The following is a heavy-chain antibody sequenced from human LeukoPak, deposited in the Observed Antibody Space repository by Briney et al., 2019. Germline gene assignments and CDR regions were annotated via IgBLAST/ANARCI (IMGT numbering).Heavy chain of an antibody. J-gene: IGHJ4*02. CDR1: GGSVSSGSYY. V-gene: IGHV4-61*01. Sequence: PSETLSLTCTVSGGSVSSGSYYWSWIRQPPGKGLEWIGYIYYSGSTNYNPSLKSRVTISVDTSKNQFSLKLSSVTAADTAVYYCARGPMGRIAVAGRPKRSIDYWGQGTLVTVSS. CDR2: IYYSGST. D-gene: IGHD6-19*01. CDR3: ARGPMGRIAVAGRPKRSIDY.